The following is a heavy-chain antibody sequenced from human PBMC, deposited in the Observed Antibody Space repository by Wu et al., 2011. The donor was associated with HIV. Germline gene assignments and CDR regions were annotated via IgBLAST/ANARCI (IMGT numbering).Heavy chain of an antibody. CDR1: GNTFSGYA. V-gene: IGHV1-69*14. Sequence: QVQLVQSGAEVKKAGSSVKVSCKASGNTFSGYAVSWVRQAPGQGLEWMGGILPMFGSTNYARKFQGRVTIIADKSATTVYMELRSLRSEDTAMYYCARGGAIPAAITGYYYYYMDVWGKGTTVTVSS. CDR3: ARGGAIPAAITGYYYYYMDV. D-gene: IGHD2-2*02. J-gene: IGHJ6*03. CDR2: ILPMFGST.